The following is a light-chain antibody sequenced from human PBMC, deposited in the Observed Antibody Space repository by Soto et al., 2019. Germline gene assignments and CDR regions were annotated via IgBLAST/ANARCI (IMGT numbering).Light chain of an antibody. J-gene: IGLJ2*01. Sequence: QSALTQPASVSGSPGQWITISCTGTSSDVGGYNYVSWYQQHPGKAPKLMIYDVSNRPSGVSNRFSGSKSGNTASLTISGLHAEDEDDYYCRSYTSSSTLVVFGGGTKLTVL. CDR1: SSDVGGYNY. CDR3: RSYTSSSTLVV. V-gene: IGLV2-14*01. CDR2: DVS.